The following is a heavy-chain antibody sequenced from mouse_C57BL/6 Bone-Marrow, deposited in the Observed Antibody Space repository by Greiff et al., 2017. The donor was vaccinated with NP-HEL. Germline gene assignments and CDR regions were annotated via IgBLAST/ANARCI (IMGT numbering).Heavy chain of an antibody. V-gene: IGHV1-4*01. CDR1: GYTFTSYT. CDR3: AIFLWFAY. CDR2: INPSSGYT. J-gene: IGHJ3*01. Sequence: VQLQQSGAELARPGASVKMSCKASGYTFTSYTMHWVKQRPGQGLEWIGYINPSSGYTKYNQKFKDKATLTADKPSSTAYMQLSSLTSEDSAVYYCAIFLWFAYWGQGTRVTVSA.